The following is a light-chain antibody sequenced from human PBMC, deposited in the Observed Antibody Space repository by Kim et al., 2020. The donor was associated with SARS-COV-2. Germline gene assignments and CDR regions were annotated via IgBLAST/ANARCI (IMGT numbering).Light chain of an antibody. Sequence: SYELTQPPSVSVSPGQTASITCSGDELGDKYACWYQQKPGQSPVLVIYQDNKRPSGIPERFSGSNSGNTATLTISGTQAMDEADYYCQAWDSSTAVFGGGTQLIVL. V-gene: IGLV3-1*01. CDR3: QAWDSSTAV. CDR1: ELGDKY. J-gene: IGLJ2*01. CDR2: QDN.